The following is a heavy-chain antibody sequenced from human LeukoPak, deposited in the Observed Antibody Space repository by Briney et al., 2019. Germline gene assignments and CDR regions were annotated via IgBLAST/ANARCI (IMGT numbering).Heavy chain of an antibody. J-gene: IGHJ4*02. CDR2: ISPGGGTT. V-gene: IGHV3-23*01. Sequence: GGSLRLSCAVSGFAFGSEAMSWVRQSPARGLEWVASISPGGGTTYYADYVKGRFTISRDNSNNSLFVQMNSLRAEDTAVYFCAKSRPGSANWAPQIFDNWGQGTLVTVSS. D-gene: IGHD1-1*01. CDR3: AKSRPGSANWAPQIFDN. CDR1: GFAFGSEA.